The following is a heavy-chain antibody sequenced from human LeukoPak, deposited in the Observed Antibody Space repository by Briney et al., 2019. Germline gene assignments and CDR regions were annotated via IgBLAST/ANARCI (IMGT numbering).Heavy chain of an antibody. CDR2: IGSSSRSI. V-gene: IGHV3-21*01. CDR3: ARGYCSSISCYLVY. J-gene: IGHJ4*02. CDR1: GFTFSAYS. Sequence: GGSLRLSRAASGFTFSAYSMNWVLQAPGRGLEWVSSIGSSSRSIYNADSVKGRFTISRDNSKNTLYLQMDSLRVDDTAIYYCARGYCSSISCYLVYWGQGTLVTVSS. D-gene: IGHD2-2*01.